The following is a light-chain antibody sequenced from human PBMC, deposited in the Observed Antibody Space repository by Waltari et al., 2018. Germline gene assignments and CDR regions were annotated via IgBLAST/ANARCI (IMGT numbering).Light chain of an antibody. Sequence: EIVLTQSPATLSGSPGETVTLSCTASQSVRGNLAWYQQRPGQAPRLLISGTYSRATGIPARFSGSGSDTQFTLTIISLQSEDFAVYYCQHYNEWPPITFGPGTRVDIK. CDR1: QSVRGN. J-gene: IGKJ3*01. V-gene: IGKV3-15*01. CDR3: QHYNEWPPIT. CDR2: GTY.